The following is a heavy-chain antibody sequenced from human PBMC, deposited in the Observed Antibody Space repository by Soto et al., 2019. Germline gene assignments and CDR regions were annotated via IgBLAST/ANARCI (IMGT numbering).Heavy chain of an antibody. CDR2: IRSKAYGGTT. CDR3: TRVTVVIPYYYGMDV. CDR1: GFTFGDYA. V-gene: IGHV3-49*04. D-gene: IGHD2-21*01. J-gene: IGHJ6*02. Sequence: PGGSLRLSCTASGFTFGDYAMSWVRQAPGKGLEWVGFIRSKAYGGTTEYAASVKGRFTISRDDSKSIAYLQMNSLKTEDTAVYYCTRVTVVIPYYYGMDVWGQGTTVTVSS.